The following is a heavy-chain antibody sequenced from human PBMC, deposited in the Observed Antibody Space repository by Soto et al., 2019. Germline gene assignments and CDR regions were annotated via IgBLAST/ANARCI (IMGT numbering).Heavy chain of an antibody. V-gene: IGHV3-23*01. Sequence: GGSLRLSCAASGFTFSSYAMSWVRQAPGKGLEWVSAISGSGGSTYYADSVKGRFTISRDNSKNTLYLQMNSLRAEDTAVYYCAKPGATGTTTRGPFDYWGQGTLVTVSS. CDR1: GFTFSSYA. CDR3: AKPGATGTTTRGPFDY. CDR2: ISGSGGST. D-gene: IGHD1-1*01. J-gene: IGHJ4*02.